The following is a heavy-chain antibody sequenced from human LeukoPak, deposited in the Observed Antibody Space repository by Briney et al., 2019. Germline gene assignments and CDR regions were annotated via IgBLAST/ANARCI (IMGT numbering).Heavy chain of an antibody. V-gene: IGHV3-30*18. J-gene: IGHJ4*02. D-gene: IGHD3-10*01. CDR1: GFTFSSYG. CDR2: ISYDGSNK. Sequence: GGSLRLSCAASGFTFSSYGMHWVRQAPGKGLEWVAVISYDGSNKYYADSVKGRFTISRDNSKNTLYLQMNSLRAEDTAVYYCAKSAAAALYYSDYWGRGTLVTVSS. CDR3: AKSAAAALYYSDY.